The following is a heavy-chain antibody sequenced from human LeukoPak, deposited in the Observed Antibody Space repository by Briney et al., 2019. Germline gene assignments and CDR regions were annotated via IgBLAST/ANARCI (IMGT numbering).Heavy chain of an antibody. D-gene: IGHD3-10*01. Sequence: GGSLRLSCAASGFTFSTYTMKWVRQAPGKGLEWVSSISSTSTYIYYADSVKGRFTISRDNAETSLYLQMSSLRGEDAAVYYCARGGKNAFDSWGQGTMVTVSS. CDR1: GFTFSTYT. CDR2: ISSTSTYI. V-gene: IGHV3-21*01. CDR3: ARGGKNAFDS. J-gene: IGHJ3*02.